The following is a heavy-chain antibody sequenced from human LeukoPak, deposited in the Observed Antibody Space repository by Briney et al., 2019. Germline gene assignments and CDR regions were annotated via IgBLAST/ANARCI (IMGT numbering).Heavy chain of an antibody. Sequence: SQTLSLTCAISGDSASINSPAWIWIRQSPSRGLEWLGRTYYRSKWYNDYAVSVKGRITINPDTSKNQFSLHLNSVTPEDTAVYYCARDWLGYYYDCWGQGTVVTVSS. CDR2: TYYRSKWYN. CDR1: GDSASINSPA. CDR3: ARDWLGYYYDC. V-gene: IGHV6-1*01. D-gene: IGHD6-19*01. J-gene: IGHJ4*02.